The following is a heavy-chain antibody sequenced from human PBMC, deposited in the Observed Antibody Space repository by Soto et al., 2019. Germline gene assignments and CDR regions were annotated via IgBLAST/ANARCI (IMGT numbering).Heavy chain of an antibody. J-gene: IGHJ4*02. D-gene: IGHD1-26*01. Sequence: EVPLLESGGGLVQPGGSLRLSCAASGFTFSSYAMRWVRQAPGKGLEWGSAISGSADSTYDADSAKSRFTISRDNSKSTLYLQMNSIRPEDTAVYYCARRGSGSSYDYWGQGTLVTVSS. CDR1: GFTFSSYA. CDR2: ISGSADST. CDR3: ARRGSGSSYDY. V-gene: IGHV3-23*01.